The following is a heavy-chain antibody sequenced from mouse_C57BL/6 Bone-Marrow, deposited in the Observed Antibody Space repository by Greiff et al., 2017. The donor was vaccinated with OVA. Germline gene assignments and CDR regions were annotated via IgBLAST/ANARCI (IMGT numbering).Heavy chain of an antibody. V-gene: IGHV14-1*01. D-gene: IGHD2-2*01. CDR3: TTGVTTRAWFAY. Sequence: DVQLQESGAELVRPGASVKLSCTASGFNIKDYYMHWVKQRPEQGLEWIGRIDPEDGDTEYAPKFQGKATMTADTSSNTAYLQLSSLTSEDTAVYYCTTGVTTRAWFAYWGQGTLVTVSA. J-gene: IGHJ3*01. CDR2: IDPEDGDT. CDR1: GFNIKDYY.